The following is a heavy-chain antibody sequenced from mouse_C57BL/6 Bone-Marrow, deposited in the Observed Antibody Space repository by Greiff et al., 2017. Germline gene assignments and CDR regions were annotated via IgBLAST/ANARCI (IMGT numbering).Heavy chain of an antibody. D-gene: IGHD1-1*01. V-gene: IGHV7-1*01. CDR3: ARDDYYGSSPFAY. CDR1: GFTFSDFY. J-gene: IGHJ3*01. Sequence: EVKLVESGGGLVQSGRSLRLSCATSGFTFSDFYMEWVRQAPGKGLEWIAASRNKANDYTTEYSASVKGWFIVSRDTSQSILYLQMNALRAEDTAIYYCARDDYYGSSPFAYWGQGTLVTVSA. CDR2: SRNKANDYTT.